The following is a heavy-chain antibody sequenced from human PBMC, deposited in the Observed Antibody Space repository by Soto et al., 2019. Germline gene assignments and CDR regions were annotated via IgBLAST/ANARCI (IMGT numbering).Heavy chain of an antibody. J-gene: IGHJ4*02. V-gene: IGHV3-7*05. CDR3: AKDVR. CDR1: GFTFGTHW. Sequence: EVQLVESGGDLVHPGGSVRLSCAASGFTFGTHWMSWVRQAPGKGLEWVANIKGDASENYYADSVRGRFTISRDNAKSSLSLQMNSLRVEDTAVYYCAKDVRWGQGTLVTVSS. CDR2: IKGDASEN.